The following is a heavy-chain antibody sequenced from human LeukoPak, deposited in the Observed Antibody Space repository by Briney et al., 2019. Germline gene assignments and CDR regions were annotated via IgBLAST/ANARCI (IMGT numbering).Heavy chain of an antibody. CDR3: ARGRGFGELLPYFDY. D-gene: IGHD3-10*01. V-gene: IGHV4-34*01. Sequence: PSETLSLTCAVYGGSFSGYYWSWIRQPPGKGLVWIGEINHSGSTNYNPSLKSRVTISVDTSKNQFSLKLSSVTAADTAVYYCARGRGFGELLPYFDYWGQGTLVTVSS. CDR1: GGSFSGYY. J-gene: IGHJ4*02. CDR2: INHSGST.